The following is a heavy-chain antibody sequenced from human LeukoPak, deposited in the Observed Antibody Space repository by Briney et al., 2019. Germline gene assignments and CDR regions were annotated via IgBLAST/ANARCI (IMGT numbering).Heavy chain of an antibody. Sequence: GGSLRLSCAASGFTFSSYAMSWVRQAPGKGLEWVSGIRAGGGSTYYADSVKGRFTISRDNSKNTLYLQLNSLTAEDTAVYYCAKYGDTRIITGAGHFDFWGQGTLVTVSS. CDR3: AKYGDTRIITGAGHFDF. D-gene: IGHD4-17*01. V-gene: IGHV3-23*01. CDR2: IRAGGGST. J-gene: IGHJ4*02. CDR1: GFTFSSYA.